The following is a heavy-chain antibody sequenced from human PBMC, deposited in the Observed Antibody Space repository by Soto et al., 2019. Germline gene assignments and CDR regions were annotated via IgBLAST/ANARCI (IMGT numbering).Heavy chain of an antibody. J-gene: IGHJ5*02. D-gene: IGHD6-19*01. V-gene: IGHV3-53*01. CDR1: GFTVSSNY. CDR2: IYSGGST. CDR3: AREVVAGTLLGGNWFDP. Sequence: GGSLRLSCAASGFTVSSNYMSWVRQAPGKGLEWVSVIYSGGSTYYADSVKGRFTISRDNSKNTLYLQMNSLRAEDTAVYYCAREVVAGTLLGGNWFDPWGQGTLVTVSS.